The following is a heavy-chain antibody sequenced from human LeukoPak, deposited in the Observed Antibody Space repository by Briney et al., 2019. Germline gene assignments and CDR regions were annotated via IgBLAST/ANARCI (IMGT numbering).Heavy chain of an antibody. CDR3: ARHEGILRNNYFDY. J-gene: IGHJ4*02. CDR2: IIPIFGTA. D-gene: IGHD6-13*01. V-gene: IGHV1-69*05. Sequence: SVKVSCKASGGTFSSYAISWVRQAPGQGLEWMGRIIPIFGTANYAQKFQGRVTITTDESTSTAYMELSSLRSEDTAVYYCARHEGILRNNYFDYWGQGTLVTVSS. CDR1: GGTFSSYA.